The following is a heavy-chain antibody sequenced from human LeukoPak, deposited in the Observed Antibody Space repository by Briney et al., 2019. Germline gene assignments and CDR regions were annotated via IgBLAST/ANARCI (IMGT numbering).Heavy chain of an antibody. D-gene: IGHD5-18*01. CDR2: ISSDGAMT. CDR3: ARGSSGYGNFDS. V-gene: IGHV3-74*01. Sequence: GGSLRLSCAASGFTFGSYWMHWVRQAPGKGLVWVSRISSDGAMTYYADSVKGRFTISRDNAENTLYLQLNSLRAEDTAVYYCARGSSGYGNFDSWGQGTLVTVSS. CDR1: GFTFGSYW. J-gene: IGHJ4*02.